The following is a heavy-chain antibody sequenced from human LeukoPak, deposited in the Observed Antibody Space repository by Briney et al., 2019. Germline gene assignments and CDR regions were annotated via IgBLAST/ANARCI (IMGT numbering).Heavy chain of an antibody. CDR3: TTAPYDGKDY. J-gene: IGHJ4*02. CDR1: RFTFSSAW. V-gene: IGHV3-15*01. Sequence: GGSLRLSCEASRFTFSSAWMSWVRQAPGKGLEWVGRIKGKADGGAIDYAAPVKGRFSASRDDSENIFYLQMNSLKTEDTGVYYCTTAPYDGKDYWGQGTLVTVSS. D-gene: IGHD4-23*01. CDR2: IKGKADGGAI.